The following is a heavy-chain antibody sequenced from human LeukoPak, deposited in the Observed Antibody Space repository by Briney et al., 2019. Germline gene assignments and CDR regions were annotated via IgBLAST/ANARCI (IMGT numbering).Heavy chain of an antibody. J-gene: IGHJ4*02. V-gene: IGHV3-64*04. CDR2: ISSNGGST. Sequence: PGGSLRLSCSASGFTFSSYAMHWVRQAPGKGLEYVSAISSNGGSTYYADSVKGRFTISRDNSKNTLYLQMNSLRDEDTAVYYCARGYSYPYFDYWGQGTLVTVSS. D-gene: IGHD5-18*01. CDR1: GFTFSSYA. CDR3: ARGYSYPYFDY.